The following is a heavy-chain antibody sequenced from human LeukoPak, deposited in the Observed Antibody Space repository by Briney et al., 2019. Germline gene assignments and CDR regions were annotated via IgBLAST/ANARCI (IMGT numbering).Heavy chain of an antibody. V-gene: IGHV1-18*01. CDR3: ARWIRYYGSGNYYYYMDV. J-gene: IGHJ6*03. CDR2: ISAYNGNT. D-gene: IGHD3-10*01. CDR1: GYTFTSYG. Sequence: ASVKVSCKASGYTFTSYGISWVRQAPGQGLEWMGWISAYNGNTNYAQKLQGRVTMTTDTSTSTAYMELRSLRSDDTAVYYCARWIRYYGSGNYYYYMDVWGKRTTVTVSS.